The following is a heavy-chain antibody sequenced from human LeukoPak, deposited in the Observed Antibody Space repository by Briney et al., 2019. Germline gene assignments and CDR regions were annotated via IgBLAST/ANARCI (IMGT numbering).Heavy chain of an antibody. Sequence: PGGTLRLSCAASGFTFSSYSMNWVRQAAGKGLEWVSSISSSSSYIYYADSVKGRFTISRDNAKTSLYLQMNSLRAEDTAVYYCARDRRWEPFAYWGQGTLVTVSS. V-gene: IGHV3-21*01. CDR2: ISSSSSYI. CDR3: ARDRRWEPFAY. D-gene: IGHD1-26*01. J-gene: IGHJ4*02. CDR1: GFTFSSYS.